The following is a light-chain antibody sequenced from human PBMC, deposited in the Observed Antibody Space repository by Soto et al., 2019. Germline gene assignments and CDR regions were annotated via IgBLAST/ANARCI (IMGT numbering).Light chain of an antibody. CDR3: QTWGSGIQGV. CDR1: RSYA. J-gene: IGLJ2*01. V-gene: IGLV4-69*01. CDR2: LNSDGSH. Sequence: QPVLTQSPSASASLGASVKLTCTLSRSYAIAWHQQQPEKGPRSLMKLNSDGSHCKGDGIPDRFSGSRSGAERSLNISSLQSEDEADYYCQTWGSGIQGVFGGGTKLTVL.